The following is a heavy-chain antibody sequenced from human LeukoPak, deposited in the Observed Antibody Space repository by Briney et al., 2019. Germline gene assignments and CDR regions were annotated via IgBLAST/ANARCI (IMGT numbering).Heavy chain of an antibody. CDR1: GFTLSDYW. Sequence: GGSLTLSCAASGFTLSDYWMTWVRQAPGKGLEWVANIKLDGSEKYYMDSVKGRFTISRDNARNSLYLQMNSLRAEDTAVYYCAKDSRWVVAATFIDPWGQGTLVTVSS. CDR2: IKLDGSEK. V-gene: IGHV3-7*03. D-gene: IGHD2-15*01. CDR3: AKDSRWVVAATFIDP. J-gene: IGHJ5*02.